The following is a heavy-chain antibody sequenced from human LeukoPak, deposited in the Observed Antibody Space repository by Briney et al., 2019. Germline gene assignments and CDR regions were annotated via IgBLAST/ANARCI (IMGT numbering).Heavy chain of an antibody. D-gene: IGHD3-3*01. Sequence: SETLSLTCTVSGGSISSYYWSWIRQPPGKGLEWIGYIYYSGSTNYNPSLKSRVTISVDTSKNQFSLKLSSVTAADTAVYYCARVYDFWSGSYAFDIWGQGTMVTVSS. J-gene: IGHJ3*02. CDR1: GGSISSYY. CDR2: IYYSGST. V-gene: IGHV4-59*01. CDR3: ARVYDFWSGSYAFDI.